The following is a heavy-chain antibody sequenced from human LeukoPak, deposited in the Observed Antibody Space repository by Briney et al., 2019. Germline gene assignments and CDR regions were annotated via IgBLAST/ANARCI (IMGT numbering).Heavy chain of an antibody. V-gene: IGHV4-38-2*02. J-gene: IGHJ6*03. CDR3: ARHWSYYYYMDV. CDR2: INHNGST. CDR1: GYSISSGYY. Sequence: SETLSLTCTVSGYSISSGYYWGWIRQPPGKGLEWIGEINHNGSTNYNPSLKSRVTISVDTSKNQFSLKLSSVTAADTAVYYCARHWSYYYYMDVWGKGTTVTISS.